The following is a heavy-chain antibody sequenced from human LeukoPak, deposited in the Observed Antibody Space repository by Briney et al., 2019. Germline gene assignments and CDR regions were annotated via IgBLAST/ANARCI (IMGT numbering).Heavy chain of an antibody. J-gene: IGHJ4*02. D-gene: IGHD3-22*01. Sequence: PSETLSLTCAVSAASISNYYWSWIRQAPGKGLEWIGYISTSGSTNYNPSLKSRVSISLDTSKNRFSLNLNFVTTADTAVYYCASPRSGYRYTFDYWGQGALVTVSS. CDR1: AASISNYY. CDR3: ASPRSGYRYTFDY. CDR2: ISTSGST. V-gene: IGHV4-4*09.